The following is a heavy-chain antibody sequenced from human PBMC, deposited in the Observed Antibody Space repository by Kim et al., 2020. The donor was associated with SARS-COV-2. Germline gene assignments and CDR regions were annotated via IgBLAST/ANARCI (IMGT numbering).Heavy chain of an antibody. CDR2: SYT. V-gene: IGHV5-10-1*01. CDR3: ARVFDVIFEY. J-gene: IGHJ4*02. Sequence: SYTNYSPSVQGHVTMSVDKSIATAYLQWTSLKASDTATYFCARVFDVIFEYWGQGTLVTVSS. D-gene: IGHD3-3*01.